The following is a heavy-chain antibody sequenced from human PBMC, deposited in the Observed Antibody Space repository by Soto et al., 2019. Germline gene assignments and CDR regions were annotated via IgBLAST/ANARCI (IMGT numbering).Heavy chain of an antibody. V-gene: IGHV3-30-3*01. CDR2: ISYDGSNK. D-gene: IGHD2-21*02. CDR1: GFTFSSYA. CDR3: ARDPIRHIVVVTAIGTYYFDY. Sequence: RRLSCAASGFTFSSYAMHWVRQAPGKGLEWVAVISYDGSNKYYADSVKGRFTISRDNSKNTLYLQMNSLRAEDTAVYYCARDPIRHIVVVTAIGTYYFDYWGQGTLVTVSS. J-gene: IGHJ4*02.